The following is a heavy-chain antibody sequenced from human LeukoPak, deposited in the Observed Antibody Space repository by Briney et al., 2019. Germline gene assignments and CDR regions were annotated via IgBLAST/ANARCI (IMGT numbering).Heavy chain of an antibody. Sequence: GASVKVSCKASGYTFTSYGISWVRQAPGQGLEWMGWISAYNGNTNYAQKLQGRVTMTTDTSTSTAYMELRSLRSDDTAVYYCARDPYDYGDYRSEYFQHWGQGTLVTVSS. CDR3: ARDPYDYGDYRSEYFQH. CDR1: GYTFTSYG. V-gene: IGHV1-18*01. D-gene: IGHD4-17*01. J-gene: IGHJ1*01. CDR2: ISAYNGNT.